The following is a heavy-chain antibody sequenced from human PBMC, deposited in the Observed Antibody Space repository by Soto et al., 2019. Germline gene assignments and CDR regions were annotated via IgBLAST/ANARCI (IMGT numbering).Heavy chain of an antibody. CDR3: ARDPDCSSTSCPYYYYYYGMDV. CDR2: INHSGST. CDR1: GGSFSGYY. D-gene: IGHD2-2*01. V-gene: IGHV4-34*01. J-gene: IGHJ6*02. Sequence: QVQLQQWGAGLLKPSETLSLTCAVYGGSFSGYYWSWIRQPPGKGLEWIGEINHSGSTNYNPSLKSRVTISVDTSKNQFSLKLSSVTAADTAVYYCARDPDCSSTSCPYYYYYYGMDVWGQGTTVTVSS.